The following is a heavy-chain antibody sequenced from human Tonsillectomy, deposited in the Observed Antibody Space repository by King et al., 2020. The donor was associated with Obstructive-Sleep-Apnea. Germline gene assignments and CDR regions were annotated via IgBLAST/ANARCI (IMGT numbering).Heavy chain of an antibody. CDR2: SYYSGST. Sequence: RLQLQESGPGLVKPSETLSLTCTVSGDSVSRSTYYWGWIRQPPGKGLEWIGSSYYSGSTDFNPSLKSRVTLSIDTSKNQFSLKLTSVTAADTAVYYCARDQGGSYFYYYYGMDVWGQGTTVTVSS. J-gene: IGHJ6*02. CDR3: ARDQGGSYFYYYYGMDV. D-gene: IGHD1-26*01. V-gene: IGHV4-39*06. CDR1: GDSVSRSTYY.